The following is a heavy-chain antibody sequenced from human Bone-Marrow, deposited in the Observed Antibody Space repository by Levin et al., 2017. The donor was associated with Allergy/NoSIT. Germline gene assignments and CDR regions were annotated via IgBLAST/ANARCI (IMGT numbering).Heavy chain of an antibody. V-gene: IGHV1-2*02. CDR3: ARVVRCLSPSSTSCHKPGAFDI. D-gene: IGHD2-2*02. Sequence: ASVKVSCKASGYTFTGYYMHWVRQAPGQGLEWMGWINPNSGGTNYAQKFQGRVTMTRDTSISTAYMELSRLRSDDTAVYYCARVVRCLSPSSTSCHKPGAFDIWGQGTMVTVSS. CDR1: GYTFTGYY. CDR2: INPNSGGT. J-gene: IGHJ3*02.